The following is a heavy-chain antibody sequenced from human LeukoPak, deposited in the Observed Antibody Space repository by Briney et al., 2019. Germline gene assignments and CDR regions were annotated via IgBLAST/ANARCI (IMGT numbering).Heavy chain of an antibody. CDR1: GFTFSSYA. D-gene: IGHD3-22*01. CDR2: ISGSGGST. J-gene: IGHJ3*02. V-gene: IGHV3-23*01. Sequence: PGGSLRLSCAASGFTFSSYAMSWVRQAPGKGLEWVSAISGSGGSTYYADSVKGRFTISRDNSKNTLYLQMNSLRAEDTAVYYCAKDMHYDSSGYSKAMIGAFDIWGQGTMVTVSS. CDR3: AKDMHYDSSGYSKAMIGAFDI.